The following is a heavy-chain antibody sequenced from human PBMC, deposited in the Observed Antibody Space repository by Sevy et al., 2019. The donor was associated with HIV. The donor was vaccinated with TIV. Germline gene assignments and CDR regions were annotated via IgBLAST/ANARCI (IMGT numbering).Heavy chain of an antibody. V-gene: IGHV3-7*01. D-gene: IGHD3-22*01. CDR2: IKQDGNEK. CDR3: ASNTYHYDSNTYYPVY. CDR1: GFYLSPYW. J-gene: IGHJ4*02. Sequence: GGSLRLSCVASGFYLSPYWMTWVRQAPGKGLEWVANIKQDGNEKYYVDSVKGRFTVSRDNANNALYLQMYSLRVEDTAVYFCASNTYHYDSNTYYPVYWGQGTRVTVSS.